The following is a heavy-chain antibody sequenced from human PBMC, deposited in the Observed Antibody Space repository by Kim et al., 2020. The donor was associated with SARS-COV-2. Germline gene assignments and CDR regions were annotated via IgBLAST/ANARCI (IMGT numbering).Heavy chain of an antibody. CDR3: ARDLTVIVATNDAFDI. J-gene: IGHJ3*02. CDR2: IYTSGRT. D-gene: IGHD5-12*01. Sequence: SETLSLTCTVSGVSISSCSYYWSWIRQPAGKGLEWIGRIYTSGRTNYNPSLKSRVTISVDTSKNQFSLKLSSVTAADTAVYYCARDLTVIVATNDAFDIWGQGTMVTVSS. CDR1: GVSISSCSYY. V-gene: IGHV4-61*02.